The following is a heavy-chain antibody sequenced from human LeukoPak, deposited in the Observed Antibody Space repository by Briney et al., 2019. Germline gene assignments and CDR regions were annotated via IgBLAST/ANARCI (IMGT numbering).Heavy chain of an antibody. CDR3: ASMIVVVTTTDYYYYGMDV. CDR2: IYYSGST. V-gene: IGHV4-31*03. CDR1: GGSISSGGYY. Sequence: SETLSLTCTVSGGSISSGGYYWSWIRQHPGKGLGWIGYIYYSGSTYYNPSLKSRVTISVDTSKNQFSLKLSSVTAADTAVYYCASMIVVVTTTDYYYYGMDVWGQGTTVTVSS. D-gene: IGHD3-22*01. J-gene: IGHJ6*02.